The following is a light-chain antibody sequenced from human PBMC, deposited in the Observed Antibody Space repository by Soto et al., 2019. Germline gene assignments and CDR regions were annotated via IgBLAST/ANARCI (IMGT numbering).Light chain of an antibody. J-gene: IGLJ2*01. V-gene: IGLV1-40*01. Sequence: QLVLTQPPSVSGAPGQTVTISCAGTSSNIGSNYDVHWYQHLPGTAPKLLIFGYTNRPSGVPDRFSGSKSGTSASLAITGLQSEDEAAYYCSSYTSSSAYLLFGGGTKLTVL. CDR1: SSNIGSNYD. CDR2: GYT. CDR3: SSYTSSSAYLL.